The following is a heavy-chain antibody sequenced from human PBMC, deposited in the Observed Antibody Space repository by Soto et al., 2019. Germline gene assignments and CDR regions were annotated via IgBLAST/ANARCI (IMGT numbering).Heavy chain of an antibody. J-gene: IGHJ5*02. D-gene: IGHD6-13*01. CDR3: ARDAAAGLNWFDP. CDR2: IYYSGST. CDR1: GGSISSGDYY. Sequence: TVSGGSISSGDYYWSWIRQPPGKGLEWIGYIYYSGSTYYNPSLKSRVTISVDTSKNQFSLKLSSVTAADTAVYYCARDAAAGLNWFDPWGQGTLVTVSS. V-gene: IGHV4-30-4*01.